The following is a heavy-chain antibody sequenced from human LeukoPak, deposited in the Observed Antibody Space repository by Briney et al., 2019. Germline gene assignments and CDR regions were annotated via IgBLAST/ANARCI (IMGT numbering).Heavy chain of an antibody. J-gene: IGHJ4*02. V-gene: IGHV3-23*01. D-gene: IGHD3-3*01. CDR3: AKDTYDFWSGYYIDY. CDR1: GFTFSSYA. Sequence: GGSLRLSCAASGFTFSSYAMSWVRQAPGKGLEWVSAISGSGGSTYYADSVKGQFTISRDNSKNTLYLQMNSLRAEDTAVYYCAKDTYDFWSGYYIDYWGQGTLVTVSS. CDR2: ISGSGGST.